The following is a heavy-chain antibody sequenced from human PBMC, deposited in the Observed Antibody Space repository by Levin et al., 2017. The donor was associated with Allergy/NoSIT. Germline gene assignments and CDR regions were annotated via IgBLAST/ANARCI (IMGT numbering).Heavy chain of an antibody. CDR1: GFTFSSYA. J-gene: IGHJ6*02. V-gene: IGHV3-23*01. Sequence: PGESLKISCAASGFTFSSYAMSWVRQAPGKGLEWVSAISGSGGSTYYADSVKGRFTISRDNSKNTLYLQMNSLRAEDTAVYYCAKDSGAQMAASYGMDVWGQGTTVTVSS. D-gene: IGHD5-24*01. CDR3: AKDSGAQMAASYGMDV. CDR2: ISGSGGST.